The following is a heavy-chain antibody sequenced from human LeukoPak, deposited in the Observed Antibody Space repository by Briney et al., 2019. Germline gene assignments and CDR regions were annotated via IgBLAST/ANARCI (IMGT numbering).Heavy chain of an antibody. CDR1: GGSFSGYY. D-gene: IGHD4-17*01. J-gene: IGHJ6*02. Sequence: PSETLSLTCAVYGGSFSGYYWSWIRQPPGKGLEWIGEINHSGSTNYNPSLKSRVTISVDTSKNQFSLKLSSVTAADTAVYYCARGPLRYYYYGMDVWDQGTTVTVSS. V-gene: IGHV4-34*01. CDR3: ARGPLRYYYYGMDV. CDR2: INHSGST.